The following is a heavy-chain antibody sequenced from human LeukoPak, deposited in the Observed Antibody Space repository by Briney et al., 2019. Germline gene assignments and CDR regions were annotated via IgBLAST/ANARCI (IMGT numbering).Heavy chain of an antibody. D-gene: IGHD5-18*01. CDR3: TRGQLWLRGEGSGLDY. CDR1: GFTFGDYA. V-gene: IGHV3-49*04. Sequence: GGSLRLSCKASGFTFGDYAMSWVRQAPGKGLEWVGFIRSEPYGGTTEYAASVKGRFTISRDDSKTIAYLKMNSLKTEDTAVYYCTRGQLWLRGEGSGLDYWGQGTLVTVSS. CDR2: IRSEPYGGTT. J-gene: IGHJ4*02.